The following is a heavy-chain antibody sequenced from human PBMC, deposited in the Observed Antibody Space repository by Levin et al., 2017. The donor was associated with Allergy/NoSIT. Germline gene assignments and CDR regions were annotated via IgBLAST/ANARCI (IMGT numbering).Heavy chain of an antibody. V-gene: IGHV3-15*01. Sequence: PGGSLRLSCTASGFAFSNTWMAWVRQAPGKGLEWVGRIISKPDGGTTEYAAPVKGRFTVSRDDSKNTLFLQMNSLKIEDTAVYYCSPYRLGAFDYWGQGTLVTVSS. CDR1: GFAFSNTW. CDR3: SPYRLGAFDY. CDR2: IISKPDGGTT. J-gene: IGHJ4*02. D-gene: IGHD3-16*01.